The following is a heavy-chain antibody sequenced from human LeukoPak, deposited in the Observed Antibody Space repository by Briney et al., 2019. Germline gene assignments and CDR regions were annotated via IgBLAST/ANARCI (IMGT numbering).Heavy chain of an antibody. Sequence: SETLSLTCAVYGGSFSGYYWSWIRQPPGKGLEWIGEINHSGSTNYNPSLKSRVTISVDTSKNQFSLKLSSVTAADTAVYYCARLQKGIIVARPSPYFDYWGQGTLVTVSS. CDR1: GGSFSGYY. CDR2: INHSGST. D-gene: IGHD6-6*01. J-gene: IGHJ4*02. CDR3: ARLQKGIIVARPSPYFDY. V-gene: IGHV4-34*01.